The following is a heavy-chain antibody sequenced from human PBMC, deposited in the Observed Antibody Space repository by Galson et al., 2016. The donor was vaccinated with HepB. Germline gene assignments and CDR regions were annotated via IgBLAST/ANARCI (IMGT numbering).Heavy chain of an antibody. V-gene: IGHV3-49*04. D-gene: IGHD3-3*01. CDR2: IRSKAYGGTT. Sequence: SLRLSCAASGFTFGDYAMSWVRQAPGKGLEWVGFIRSKAYGGTTEYAAAVKGRFTISRDDSKSIAYLQMNILKTEDKTGYYCTRDRGGPSLPFPPYYWGQGTLVTVSS. CDR1: GFTFGDYA. J-gene: IGHJ4*02. CDR3: TRDRGGPSLPFPPYY.